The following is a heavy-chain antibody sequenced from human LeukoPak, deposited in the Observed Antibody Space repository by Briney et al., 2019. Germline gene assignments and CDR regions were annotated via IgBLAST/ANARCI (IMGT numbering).Heavy chain of an antibody. Sequence: SETLSLTCTVSGGSISSYYWSWIRQPPGKGLEWIGYVFYSGTTNYNPSLKSRVTISVDTSKNQFSLKLTSVTAPDTAVYYCARAGSYQLLFNYWGQGTLVTVSS. V-gene: IGHV4-59*08. CDR3: ARAGSYQLLFNY. J-gene: IGHJ4*02. D-gene: IGHD2-2*01. CDR2: VFYSGTT. CDR1: GGSISSYY.